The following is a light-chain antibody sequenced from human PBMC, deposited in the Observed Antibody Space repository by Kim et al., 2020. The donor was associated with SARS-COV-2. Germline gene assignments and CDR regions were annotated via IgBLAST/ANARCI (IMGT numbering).Light chain of an antibody. CDR1: QSVNSW. Sequence: DIQMTQSPFSLSASVGDRVTITCRASQSVNSWLNWYQQKPGKAPHLLIYRASNLRSGVPPRFSGSASGTDFTLTISSLQPEDFATYYGQQSYNFPRTFGQGTKVDIK. CDR2: RAS. CDR3: QQSYNFPRT. V-gene: IGKV1-39*01. J-gene: IGKJ1*01.